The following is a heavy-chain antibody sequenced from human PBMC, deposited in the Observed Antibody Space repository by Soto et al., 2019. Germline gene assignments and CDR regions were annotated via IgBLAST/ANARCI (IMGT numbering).Heavy chain of an antibody. Sequence: ESLSRTCTASGGFISSFHWVWIRQPAGKGLEWIGRIYTSGSTNYNPSLKSRVTMSVDTSKNQFSLKLSSVTAAATAVYYCETDAFSGILGYCGQVTLVTASS. CDR3: ETDAFSGILGY. V-gene: IGHV4-4*07. CDR2: IYTSGST. D-gene: IGHD5-18*01. J-gene: IGHJ4*02. CDR1: GGFISSFH.